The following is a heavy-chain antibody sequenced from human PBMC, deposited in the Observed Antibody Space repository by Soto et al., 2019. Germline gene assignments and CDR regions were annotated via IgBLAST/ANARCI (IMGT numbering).Heavy chain of an antibody. CDR2: INHSGST. V-gene: IGHV4-34*01. J-gene: IGHJ3*02. D-gene: IGHD2-15*01. CDR3: ARGGDIVVVVAATTDAFDI. CDR1: GGSFSGYY. Sequence: QVQLQQWGAGLLKPSETLSLTCAVYGGSFSGYYWSWIRQPPGKGLEWIGEINHSGSTNYNPSLKSLVTISVDTSKNQFSLKLSSVTAADTAVYYCARGGDIVVVVAATTDAFDIWGQGTMVTVSS.